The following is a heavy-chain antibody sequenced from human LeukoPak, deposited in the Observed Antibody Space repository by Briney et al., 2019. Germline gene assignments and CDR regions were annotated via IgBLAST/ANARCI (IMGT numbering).Heavy chain of an antibody. CDR3: ARVRDGYRTYAFDI. V-gene: IGHV1-69*05. Sequence: SVKVSCKAPGGTFSSYAISWVRQAPGQGLEWMGGIIPIFGTANYAQKFQGRVTITTDESTSTAYMELSSLRSEDTAVYYCARVRDGYRTYAFDIWGQGTMVTVSS. CDR1: GGTFSSYA. J-gene: IGHJ3*02. CDR2: IIPIFGTA. D-gene: IGHD5-24*01.